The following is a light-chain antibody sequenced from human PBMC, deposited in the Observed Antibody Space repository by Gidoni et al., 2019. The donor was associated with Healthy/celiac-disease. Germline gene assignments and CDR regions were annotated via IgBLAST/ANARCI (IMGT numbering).Light chain of an antibody. V-gene: IGLV3-1*01. CDR2: QDS. J-gene: IGLJ1*01. CDR3: QAWDSSTAFYV. Sequence: SYELTQPPSVSVSAGQQASITCSGDKLGDKYACWYQQKPGQSPVLVIYQDSKRPSGIPERFSGSNSGNTATLTISGTQAMDEADYYCQAWDSSTAFYVFGTGTKVTVL. CDR1: KLGDKY.